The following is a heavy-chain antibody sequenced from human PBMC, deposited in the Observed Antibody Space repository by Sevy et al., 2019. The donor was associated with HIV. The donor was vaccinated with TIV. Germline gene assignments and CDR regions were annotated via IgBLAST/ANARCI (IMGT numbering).Heavy chain of an antibody. V-gene: IGHV3-23*01. CDR1: GFSFSSYA. D-gene: IGHD1-26*01. J-gene: IGHJ4*02. CDR3: AKRRSATRDYFSDLDY. Sequence: GGSLRLSCAASGFSFSSYAMSWVRQAPGKGLEWVSALTDNGGSIFYIDSVKGRFTISRDNSKNTLSLQMNSLRAEDTAVYYCAKRRSATRDYFSDLDYWGQGTLVTVSS. CDR2: LTDNGGSI.